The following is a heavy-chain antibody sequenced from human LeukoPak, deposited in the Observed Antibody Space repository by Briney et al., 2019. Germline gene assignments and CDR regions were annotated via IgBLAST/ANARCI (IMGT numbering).Heavy chain of an antibody. V-gene: IGHV3-11*01. CDR3: VAFGYGGYDWGGFDY. Sequence: GGSLRLSCAASGFTFSDYYMSRIRQAPGKGLEWVSYISSSGSTIYYADSVKGRFTISRDNAKNSLYLQMNSLRAEDTAVYYCVAFGYGGYDWGGFDYWGQGTLVTVSS. D-gene: IGHD5-12*01. J-gene: IGHJ4*02. CDR2: ISSSGSTI. CDR1: GFTFSDYY.